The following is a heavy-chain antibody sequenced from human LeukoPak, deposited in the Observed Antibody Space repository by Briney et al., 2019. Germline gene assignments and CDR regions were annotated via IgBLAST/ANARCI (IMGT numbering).Heavy chain of an antibody. CDR1: GGSINIYY. D-gene: IGHD4-17*01. CDR2: IYTSGST. Sequence: SETLSLTCTVSGGSINIYYWSWIRQPAGKGLEWIGRIYTSGSTNYNPSLKTRVTMSVDTSKNQFSLKLSSVTAADTAVYYCARGPLTVTRGFDPWGQGTLVTVSS. V-gene: IGHV4-4*07. CDR3: ARGPLTVTRGFDP. J-gene: IGHJ5*02.